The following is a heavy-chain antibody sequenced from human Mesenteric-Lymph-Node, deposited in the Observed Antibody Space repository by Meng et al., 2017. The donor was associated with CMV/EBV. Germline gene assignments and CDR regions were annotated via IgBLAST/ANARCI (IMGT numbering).Heavy chain of an antibody. CDR2: INSDGTST. V-gene: IGHV3-74*01. Sequence: GESLKISCAASGFTFSNYWMHWVRQAPGKGLVWVSHINSDGTSTTYADSVKGRFTISRDNAKNTLFLQMNSLRVEDTAVYYCARGAVANLIRNTFDVWGQGTMVTVSS. CDR3: ARGAVANLIRNTFDV. D-gene: IGHD1-14*01. J-gene: IGHJ3*01. CDR1: GFTFSNYW.